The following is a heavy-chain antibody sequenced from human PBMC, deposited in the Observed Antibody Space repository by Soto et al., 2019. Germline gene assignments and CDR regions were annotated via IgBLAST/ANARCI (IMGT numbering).Heavy chain of an antibody. CDR1: GYTFTSYA. CDR2: INAGNANT. CDR3: ARLLRPYCTNGVCDNWFDP. V-gene: IGHV1-3*01. D-gene: IGHD2-8*01. Sequence: QVQLVQSGAEVKKPGASVKVSCKASGYTFTSYAMHWVRQAPGQRLQWMGWINAGNANTKYSQKFQGRVTLTRNTSAITAYMELSNLRSEDTAVYYCARLLRPYCTNGVCDNWFDPWGQRTLVIVSS. J-gene: IGHJ5*02.